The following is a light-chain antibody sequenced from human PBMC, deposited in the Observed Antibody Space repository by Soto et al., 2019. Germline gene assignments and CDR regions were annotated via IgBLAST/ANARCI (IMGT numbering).Light chain of an antibody. V-gene: IGLV2-8*01. J-gene: IGLJ1*01. CDR3: SSYAGANNFYV. Sequence: QSALTQPASVSGSPGQSITISCTGTSSDIETYNLVSWYQQHPGKAPKVLIFEVNKRPSGVPDRFSGSKSGNTASLTVSGLQAEDEADYYCSSYAGANNFYVFGSGTKLTVL. CDR2: EVN. CDR1: SSDIETYNL.